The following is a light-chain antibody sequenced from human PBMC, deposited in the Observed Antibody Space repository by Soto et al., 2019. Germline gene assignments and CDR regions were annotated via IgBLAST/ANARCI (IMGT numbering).Light chain of an antibody. V-gene: IGKV3-20*01. CDR2: GAS. Sequence: EIELTQSPGTLSLSPGERATLSCRASQSVSSSYLAWYQQKPGQAPRLLIYGASCRAAVIPDRISGSGSGTVFTLTSSRLEPEVFAVYYCQQYGSSPTFGQGTKVEIK. CDR1: QSVSSSY. J-gene: IGKJ1*01. CDR3: QQYGSSPT.